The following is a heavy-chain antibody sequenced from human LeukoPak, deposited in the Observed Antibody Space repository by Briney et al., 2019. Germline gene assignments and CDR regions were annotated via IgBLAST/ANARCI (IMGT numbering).Heavy chain of an antibody. Sequence: SDTLSLTCSVSGGSISSYDWSWIRQPPGKGKEWVGYIYYSGSSNYNPSLKSRVTISVDTSKNQFSLKLSSVTAADTAVYYCASQDAAGYYFGYWGQGTLVTVPS. CDR1: GGSISSYD. J-gene: IGHJ4*02. V-gene: IGHV4-59*07. D-gene: IGHD6-25*01. CDR3: ASQDAAGYYFGY. CDR2: IYYSGSS.